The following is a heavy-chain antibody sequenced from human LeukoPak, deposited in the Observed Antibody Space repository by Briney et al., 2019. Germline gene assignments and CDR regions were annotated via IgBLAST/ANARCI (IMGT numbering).Heavy chain of an antibody. CDR2: IKSKADGGTT. J-gene: IGHJ5*02. CDR1: GFTFSNAW. Sequence: GGSLRLSCAASGFTFSNAWMSWVRQAPGKGLEWVGRIKSKADGGTTDYAAPVKDRFTISRDDSKYTLYLRMNSLKTEDTAVYYCTAALYNWFDPWGQGTLVTVSS. CDR3: TAALYNWFDP. V-gene: IGHV3-15*01.